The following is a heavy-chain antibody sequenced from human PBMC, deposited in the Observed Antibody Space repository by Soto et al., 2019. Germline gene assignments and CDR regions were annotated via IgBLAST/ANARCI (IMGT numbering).Heavy chain of an antibody. CDR1: RDTFSKYA. V-gene: IGHV1-69*01. CDR3: ARGETYLGV. CDR2: IIPIFGSR. J-gene: IGHJ6*02. D-gene: IGHD3-16*01. Sequence: QVQLVQSGAEVKKPGSSVKVSCKASRDTFSKYAFNWVRRAPGQGLEWMGWIIPIFGSRNYAEKFQGRVTITADESTSTAYMELRSLRFEDTAVYYCARGETYLGVWGQGTTVTVSS.